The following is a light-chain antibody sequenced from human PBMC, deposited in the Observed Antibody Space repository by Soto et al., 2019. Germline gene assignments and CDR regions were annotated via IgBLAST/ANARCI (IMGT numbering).Light chain of an antibody. J-gene: IGLJ3*02. CDR3: AAWDDSLNGRV. Sequence: QSVLTQPPSASGTPGQRVTISCSGSSSNIGSNTVNWYQQVPGTAPKLLIYRKNQRPSGVPDRFSSSKSGTSASLAISGLQSEDEADYYCAAWDDSLNGRVFGGGTKLTVL. CDR1: SSNIGSNT. CDR2: RKN. V-gene: IGLV1-44*01.